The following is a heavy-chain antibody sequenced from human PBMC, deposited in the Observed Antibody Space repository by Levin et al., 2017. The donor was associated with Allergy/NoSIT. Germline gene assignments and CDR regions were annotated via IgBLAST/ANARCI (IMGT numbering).Heavy chain of an antibody. D-gene: IGHD6-13*01. CDR1: GGSIRSSKAF. J-gene: IGHJ5*02. CDR2: ISYSGDT. V-gene: IGHV4-39*01. CDR3: ARRHPAAVGTGSGWFDT. Sequence: SQTLSLTCTISGGSIRSSKAFWGWIRQPPGKGLEWIGSISYSGDTYYNPSLQNRVTISRDTSKNQISLKLPSVTAADTAVYYCARRHPAAVGTGSGWFDTWGQGTVVTVSS.